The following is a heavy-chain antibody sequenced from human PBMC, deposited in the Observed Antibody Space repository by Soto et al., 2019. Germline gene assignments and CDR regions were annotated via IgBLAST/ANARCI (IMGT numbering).Heavy chain of an antibody. CDR1: GYTFTSYG. CDR2: ISAYNGNT. D-gene: IGHD3-9*01. J-gene: IGHJ4*02. V-gene: IGHV1-18*01. CDR3: ARDILDILSGLGDYVDY. Sequence: QVQLVQSGAEVKKPGASVKVSCKASGYTFTSYGISWVRQAPGQGLEWMGWISAYNGNTNYAQKLQDRVTMTTDTSTSTAYMELRSLRSDDTAVYYCARDILDILSGLGDYVDYWGQGTLVTVSS.